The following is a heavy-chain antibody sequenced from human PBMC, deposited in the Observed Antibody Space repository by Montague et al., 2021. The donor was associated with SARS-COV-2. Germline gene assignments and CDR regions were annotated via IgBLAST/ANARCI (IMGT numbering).Heavy chain of an antibody. D-gene: IGHD3-3*01. V-gene: IGHV4-39*01. CDR2: IYYSGST. J-gene: IGHJ3*02. Sequence: SETLSLTCTVSGGSISSSSHYWGWIRQPPGKGLDWIGSIYYSGSTYYKPSLKSRVTIYVDTSKNQFSLRLSSATAADTAVYYCARHSGRDTIFGVITIPDAFDXWGQGTTVTVSS. CDR1: GGSISSSSHY. CDR3: ARHSGRDTIFGVITIPDAFDX.